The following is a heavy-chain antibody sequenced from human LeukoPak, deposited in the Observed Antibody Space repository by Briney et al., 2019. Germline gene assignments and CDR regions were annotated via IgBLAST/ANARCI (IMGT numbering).Heavy chain of an antibody. CDR2: IYYSGST. J-gene: IGHJ4*02. CDR3: ARQVSFIVSTIGY. CDR1: GDSIRSSSYY. D-gene: IGHD5/OR15-5a*01. Sequence: LETLSLTCTVSGDSIRSSSYYWGWIRQPPGKGLEWIGSIYYSGSTYYNPSLKSRVTISVDTSKNHFSLKLSSVTAADTAIYYCARQVSFIVSTIGYWGQGTLVTVSS. V-gene: IGHV4-39*01.